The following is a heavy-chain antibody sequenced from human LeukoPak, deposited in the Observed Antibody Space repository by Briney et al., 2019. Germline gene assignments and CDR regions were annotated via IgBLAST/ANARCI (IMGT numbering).Heavy chain of an antibody. CDR1: GGSISSGDYY. V-gene: IGHV4-30-4*08. D-gene: IGHD3-10*01. J-gene: IGHJ3*02. Sequence: SQTLSLTCTVSGGSISSGDYYWRWIRQPPGKGLEWIGYIYYSGSTYYNPSLKSRVTISVDTSKNQFSLKLSSVTAADTAVYYCAREVRGEAFDIWGQGTMVTVSS. CDR3: AREVRGEAFDI. CDR2: IYYSGST.